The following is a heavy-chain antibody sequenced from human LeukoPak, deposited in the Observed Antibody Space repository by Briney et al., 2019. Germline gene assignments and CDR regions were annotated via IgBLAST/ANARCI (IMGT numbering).Heavy chain of an antibody. CDR2: INPNSGGT. J-gene: IGHJ4*02. CDR3: ARVRKYCSSTSCYDPLVY. V-gene: IGHV1-2*02. D-gene: IGHD2-2*01. CDR1: GYTFTGYY. Sequence: ASVKVSCKASGYTFTGYYMHWVRQAPGQGLEWMGWINPNSGGTNYAQKFQGRVTMTRDTSISTAYIELSRLRSDDTAVYYCARVRKYCSSTSCYDPLVYWGQGTLVTVSS.